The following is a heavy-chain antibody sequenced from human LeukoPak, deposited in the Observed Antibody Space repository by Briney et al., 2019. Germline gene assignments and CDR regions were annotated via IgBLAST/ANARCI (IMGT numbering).Heavy chain of an antibody. CDR2: INTDGSST. Sequence: GGSLRLSCAASGFTFSSYWMHWVRQAPGKGLVWVSRINTDGSSTSYADSVKGRFTISRDNAKNTLYLQMNSLRAEDTAVYYCARDQVAARLGMDVWGKGTTVTVSS. CDR1: GFTFSSYW. J-gene: IGHJ6*03. V-gene: IGHV3-74*01. CDR3: ARDQVAARLGMDV. D-gene: IGHD6-6*01.